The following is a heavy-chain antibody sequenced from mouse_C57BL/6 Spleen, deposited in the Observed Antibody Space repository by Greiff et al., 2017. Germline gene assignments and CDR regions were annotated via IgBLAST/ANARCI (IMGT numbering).Heavy chain of an antibody. CDR1: GYTFTSYD. J-gene: IGHJ2*01. CDR3: ARIGIYYYYTPDY. CDR2: IYPRDGST. Sequence: QVQLKQSGPELVKPGASVKLSCKASGYTFTSYDINWVKQRPGQGLEWIGWIYPRDGSTKYNEKFKGKATLTVDTASSTSYMVLHILTSEYSAVYFCARIGIYYYYTPDYWVQGTTLTVSS. V-gene: IGHV1-85*01. D-gene: IGHD2-4*01.